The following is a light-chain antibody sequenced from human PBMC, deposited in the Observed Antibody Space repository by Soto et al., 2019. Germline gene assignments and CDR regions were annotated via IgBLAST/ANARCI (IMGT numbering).Light chain of an antibody. CDR2: KAS. Sequence: DIQMTQSPSTLSGSLGGRLTITCRDRQTISSWLAWYETKPGKAPKLLIYKASTLKSGVPSRFSGSGSGTEFTLTISSLQPDDFATYYCQHYNSYSEAFGQGTKVDIK. CDR3: QHYNSYSEA. J-gene: IGKJ1*01. V-gene: IGKV1-5*03. CDR1: QTISSW.